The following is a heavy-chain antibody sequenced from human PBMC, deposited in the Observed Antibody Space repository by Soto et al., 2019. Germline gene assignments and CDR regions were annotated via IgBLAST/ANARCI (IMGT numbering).Heavy chain of an antibody. D-gene: IGHD3-22*01. Sequence: QGQLEPSGAEVKKPGASVNVSCKASGYTFSAYYMHWVRQAPGQGLEWMGYINPNGGATFYVEKFQGRVTITRDTSSSTVYMELRRLKSDDAAVYFCARYFYDSRGYPFDLWGQGTLVTVSS. J-gene: IGHJ5*02. CDR3: ARYFYDSRGYPFDL. CDR2: INPNGGAT. V-gene: IGHV1-2*02. CDR1: GYTFSAYY.